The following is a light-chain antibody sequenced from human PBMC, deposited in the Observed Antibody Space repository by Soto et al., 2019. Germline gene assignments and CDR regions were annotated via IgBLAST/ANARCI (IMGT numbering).Light chain of an antibody. CDR2: KAS. Sequence: DIQMTQSPSTLSASVGDRVTITCRASQTISTLLAWYQQRPGKAPNLLIYKASSLESGVPSSFSGSGSGTEFTLTISSLQTDDFAAYFCQQYSTYPWTFGQGTKVEVK. V-gene: IGKV1-5*03. CDR3: QQYSTYPWT. CDR1: QTISTL. J-gene: IGKJ1*01.